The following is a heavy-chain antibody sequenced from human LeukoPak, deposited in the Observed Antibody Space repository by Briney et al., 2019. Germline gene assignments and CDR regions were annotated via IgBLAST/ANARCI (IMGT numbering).Heavy chain of an antibody. Sequence: QSGGSLRLSCAASGFTFSSYWMHWVRQAPGKGLVWVSRINTDGYSTSHADSVKGRFTISRDNAKSTLFLQMNSLRDEDTAVYYCARAGFFGSGTYLYDYWGQGTLVTVSS. D-gene: IGHD3-10*01. CDR2: INTDGYST. CDR3: ARAGFFGSGTYLYDY. CDR1: GFTFSSYW. J-gene: IGHJ4*02. V-gene: IGHV3-74*01.